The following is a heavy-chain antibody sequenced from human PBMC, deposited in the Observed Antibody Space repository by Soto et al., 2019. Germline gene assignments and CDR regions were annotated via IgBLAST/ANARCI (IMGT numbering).Heavy chain of an antibody. V-gene: IGHV3-15*01. J-gene: IGHJ6*02. CDR3: TFIDYYYGMDV. CDR2: IKSKTDGGTT. Sequence: GGSLRLSCAASGFPFSNAWMSWVRQAPGKGLEWVGRIKSKTDGGTTDYAAPVKGRFTISRDDSKNTLYLQMNSLKTEDTAVYYCTFIDYYYGMDVWGQGTTVTVSS. CDR1: GFPFSNAW.